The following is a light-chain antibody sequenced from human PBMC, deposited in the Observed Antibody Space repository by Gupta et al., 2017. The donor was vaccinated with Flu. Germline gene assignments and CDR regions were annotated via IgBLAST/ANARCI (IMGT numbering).Light chain of an antibody. V-gene: IGKV4-1*01. CDR3: QQYDSTPYT. CDR1: QSILYSPDNKNY. CDR2: WAS. J-gene: IGKJ2*01. Sequence: SLGERATINCRSSQSILYSPDNKNYLAWYQQKPGQPPKLLFYWASTRASGVPDRFSGSGSGTDFSLTISSLQAEDVAVYYCQQYDSTPYTFGQGTKVEVK.